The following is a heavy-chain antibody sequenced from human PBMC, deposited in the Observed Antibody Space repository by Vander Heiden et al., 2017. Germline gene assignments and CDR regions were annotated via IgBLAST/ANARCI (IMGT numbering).Heavy chain of an antibody. J-gene: IGHJ6*02. D-gene: IGHD4-4*01. CDR2: INPNSGGT. V-gene: IGHV1-2*02. Sequence: QVQLVQSGAEVKKPGASVKVSCKASGYTFTAYYMHWGRQAPGQGLEWMGWINPNSGGTNYAQKFQGRVTMTRDTSISTAYMELSRLRSDDTAVYYCARDGTVTHYYYYGMDVWGQGTTVTVSS. CDR3: ARDGTVTHYYYYGMDV. CDR1: GYTFTAYY.